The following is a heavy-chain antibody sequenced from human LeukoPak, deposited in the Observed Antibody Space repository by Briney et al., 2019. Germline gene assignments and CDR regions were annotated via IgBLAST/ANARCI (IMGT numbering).Heavy chain of an antibody. CDR3: ARARIDY. Sequence: GGSLRLSCAASGFIFPNAWIHWVRQAPGKGLEWVANIKDDGSEKYSVDSVKGRFTISRDNAKNLLYLQMSSLRAEDTAVYYCARARIDYWGQGTLVTVSS. D-gene: IGHD1-14*01. V-gene: IGHV3-7*04. CDR2: IKDDGSEK. CDR1: GFIFPNAW. J-gene: IGHJ4*02.